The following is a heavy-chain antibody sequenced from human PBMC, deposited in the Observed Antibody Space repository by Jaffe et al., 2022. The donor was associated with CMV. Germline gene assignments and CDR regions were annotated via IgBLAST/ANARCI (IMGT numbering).Heavy chain of an antibody. D-gene: IGHD1-26*01. CDR3: ARDYHGVGVDDAFDI. CDR2: ISSSSSTI. CDR1: GFTFSSYS. Sequence: EVQLVESGGGLVQPGGSLRLSCAASGFTFSSYSMNWVRQAPGKGLEWVSYISSSSSTIYYADSVKGRFTISRDNAKNSLYLQMNSLRDEDTAVYYCARDYHGVGVDDAFDIWGQGTMVTVSS. J-gene: IGHJ3*02. V-gene: IGHV3-48*02.